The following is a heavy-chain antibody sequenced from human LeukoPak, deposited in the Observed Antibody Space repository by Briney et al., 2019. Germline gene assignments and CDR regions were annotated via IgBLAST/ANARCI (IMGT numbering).Heavy chain of an antibody. Sequence: ASVKVSCKASGYTFTSYGISWVRQAPGQGLEWVGWISAYNGNTNYAQKLQGRVTMTTDPSTSPAYMELRSLRSDDTAVYYCARDRITMIVGGNWFDPWGQGTLVTVSS. CDR1: GYTFTSYG. V-gene: IGHV1-18*01. D-gene: IGHD3-22*01. CDR2: ISAYNGNT. J-gene: IGHJ5*02. CDR3: ARDRITMIVGGNWFDP.